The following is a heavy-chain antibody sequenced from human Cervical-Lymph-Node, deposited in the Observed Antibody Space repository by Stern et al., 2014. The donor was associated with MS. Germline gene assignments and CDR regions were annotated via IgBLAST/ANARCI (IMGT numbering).Heavy chain of an antibody. CDR2: IRPDGGNQ. Sequence: VQLVQSGGGVVQPGRSLKLSCAVSGFTFRNFGMHWVRQAPGKGLEWLGVIRPDGGNQYYADSVKGRVTISRDNSKDTLYLQMNSLRAEDTAVYYCGRDKYSKDYYYYGVDVWGQGTAVTVSS. CDR1: GFTFRNFG. D-gene: IGHD4-11*01. V-gene: IGHV3-33*01. CDR3: GRDKYSKDYYYYGVDV. J-gene: IGHJ6*02.